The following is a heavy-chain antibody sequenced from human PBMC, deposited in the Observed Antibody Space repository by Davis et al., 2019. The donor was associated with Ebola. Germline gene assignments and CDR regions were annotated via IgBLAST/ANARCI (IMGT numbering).Heavy chain of an antibody. Sequence: PGGSLRLSCEASGFTFSAYSMNWVRQAPGKGLEWVSSISSSSSYIYYADSVKGRFTISRDNAKNCLFLQMNSLRTEDTAVYYCARWQPRPFDYWGQGTLVTVSS. CDR2: ISSSSSYI. D-gene: IGHD5-12*01. J-gene: IGHJ4*02. CDR1: GFTFSAYS. CDR3: ARWQPRPFDY. V-gene: IGHV3-21*01.